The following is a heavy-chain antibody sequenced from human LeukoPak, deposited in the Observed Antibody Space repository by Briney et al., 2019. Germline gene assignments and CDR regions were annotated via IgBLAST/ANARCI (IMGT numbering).Heavy chain of an antibody. V-gene: IGHV4-4*07. CDR3: ARDWEYYDSSGYSEYFQH. CDR2: IYTSGST. J-gene: IGHJ1*01. Sequence: SETLSFTCTVSGGSISSYYGSWIRQPAGKGLEWIGRIYTSGSTNYNPSLKSRVTMSVDTSKNQFSLKLSSVTAADTAVYYCARDWEYYDSSGYSEYFQHWGQGTLVTVSS. CDR1: GGSISSYY. D-gene: IGHD3-22*01.